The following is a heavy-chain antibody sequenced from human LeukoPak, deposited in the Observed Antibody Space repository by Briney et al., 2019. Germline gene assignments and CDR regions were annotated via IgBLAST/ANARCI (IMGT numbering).Heavy chain of an antibody. J-gene: IGHJ5*02. CDR1: GYTSTGYY. CDR2: INPNSGGT. V-gene: IGHV1-2*02. D-gene: IGHD6-19*01. CDR3: ATGVGQWLANWFDP. Sequence: ASVKVSCKASGYTSTGYYMQWVRQAPGQGLEWMGWINPNSGGTNYAQKFQGRVTMTRDTSISTAYMELSRLRSDDTAVYYCATGVGQWLANWFDPWGQGTLVTVSS.